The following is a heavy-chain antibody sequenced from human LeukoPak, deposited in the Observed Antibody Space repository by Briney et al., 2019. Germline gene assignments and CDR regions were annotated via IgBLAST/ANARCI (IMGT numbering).Heavy chain of an antibody. CDR1: GGTFSSYA. Sequence: SVKVSCKASGGTFSSYAISWVRQAPGQGLEWMGGIIPIFGTANYAQKFQGRITITADKSTSTACMELSSLRSEDTAVYYCASGAYYYGSGSPPWGQGTLVTVSS. CDR2: IIPIFGTA. V-gene: IGHV1-69*06. J-gene: IGHJ5*02. D-gene: IGHD3-10*01. CDR3: ASGAYYYGSGSPP.